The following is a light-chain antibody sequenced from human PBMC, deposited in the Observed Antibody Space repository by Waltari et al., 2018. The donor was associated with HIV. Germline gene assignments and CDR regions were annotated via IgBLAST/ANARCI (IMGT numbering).Light chain of an antibody. V-gene: IGLV2-8*01. Sequence: QSALTQPPSASGSPGQSVTIPCPGTSSDVGGYNYVSWYQQHPGKAPNLMIYEVSKRPSGVPDRFSGSKSGNTASLTVSGLQAEDEADYYCSSYAGSNNFVFGTGTKVTVL. CDR2: EVS. J-gene: IGLJ1*01. CDR3: SSYAGSNNFV. CDR1: SSDVGGYNY.